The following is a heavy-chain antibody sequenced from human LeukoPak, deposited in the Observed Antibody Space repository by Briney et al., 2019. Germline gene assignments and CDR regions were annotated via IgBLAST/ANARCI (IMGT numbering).Heavy chain of an antibody. V-gene: IGHV3-21*01. D-gene: IGHD4-11*01. CDR1: GFTFSSYT. Sequence: GGSLRLSCAASGFTFSSYTMNWVRQAPGQGLEWVSSISSGSNYIYYADSVRGRFTISRDNAENSLFLQMNSLRAEDTAVYYCAREITTDYWGQGTLVTVSS. J-gene: IGHJ4*02. CDR2: ISSGSNYI. CDR3: AREITTDY.